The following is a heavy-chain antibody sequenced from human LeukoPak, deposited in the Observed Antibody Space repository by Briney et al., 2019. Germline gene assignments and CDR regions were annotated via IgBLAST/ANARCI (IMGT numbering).Heavy chain of an antibody. J-gene: IGHJ4*02. CDR1: GYTFTKYW. CDR2: IYPDNSNV. Sequence: GESLKISCRVSGYTFTKYWIGWVRLVPGKGLEWMGVIYPDNSNVKYTPSFQGQVTFSVDTSISTAYLQWNSLEASDTAMYYCARPLAGEHSGSHYFDYWRQGTLVTVSS. D-gene: IGHD1-26*01. CDR3: ARPLAGEHSGSHYFDY. V-gene: IGHV5-51*01.